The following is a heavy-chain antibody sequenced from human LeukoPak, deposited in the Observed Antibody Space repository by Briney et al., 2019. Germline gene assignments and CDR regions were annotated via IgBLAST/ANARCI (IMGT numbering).Heavy chain of an antibody. CDR1: DDSVSSDRYY. V-gene: IGHV4-39*01. D-gene: IGHD3-10*01. CDR3: AKHPDSGSRNWYFDL. J-gene: IGHJ2*01. CDR2: IYYSGST. Sequence: SETLSLTCSVSDDSVSSDRYYWSWLRQPPGKGLEWIGSIYYSGSTYYNPSLKSRVTISVDTSKNQFSLKLNSVTAADTAVYYCAKHPDSGSRNWYFDLWGRGTLVTVSS.